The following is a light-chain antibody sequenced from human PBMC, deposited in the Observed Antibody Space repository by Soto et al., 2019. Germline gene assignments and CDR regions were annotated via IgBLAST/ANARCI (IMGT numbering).Light chain of an antibody. CDR3: QQYSDNWT. J-gene: IGKJ1*01. CDR1: QSISSW. V-gene: IGKV1-5*03. Sequence: DIQMTQSPSTLSASVGDRVIITCRASQSISSWLAWYQQKPGTAPKLLIYKASTLQSGVPSRFSGSGSGTEFTLTISSLQPDDSATYYCQQYSDNWTFGQGTKVELK. CDR2: KAS.